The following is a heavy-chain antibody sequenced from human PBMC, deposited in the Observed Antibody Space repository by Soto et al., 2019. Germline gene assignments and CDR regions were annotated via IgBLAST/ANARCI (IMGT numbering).Heavy chain of an antibody. D-gene: IGHD6-13*01. CDR1: GGSFSGYY. Sequence: LSLTCAVYGGSFSGYYWSWIRQPPGKGLEWIGEINHSGSTNYNPSLKSRVTISVDTSKNQFSLKLSSVTAADTAVYYCARAGPGIAAAGTKDGMDVWGQGTTVTVSS. J-gene: IGHJ6*02. V-gene: IGHV4-34*01. CDR3: ARAGPGIAAAGTKDGMDV. CDR2: INHSGST.